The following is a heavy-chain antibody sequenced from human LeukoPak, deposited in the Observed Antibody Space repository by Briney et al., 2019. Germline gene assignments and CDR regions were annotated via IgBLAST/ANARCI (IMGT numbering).Heavy chain of an antibody. Sequence: GESLRLSCAASGFTFRNHGMHWVRQVPGKGLEWVAVIWYDGSNEYYADSVKGRFTVSRDNSKNTLNLEMDSLRAEDTAVYYCARDIASRRLDYWGQGTLVTVSS. D-gene: IGHD6-6*01. CDR2: IWYDGSNE. CDR1: GFTFRNHG. J-gene: IGHJ4*02. V-gene: IGHV3-33*01. CDR3: ARDIASRRLDY.